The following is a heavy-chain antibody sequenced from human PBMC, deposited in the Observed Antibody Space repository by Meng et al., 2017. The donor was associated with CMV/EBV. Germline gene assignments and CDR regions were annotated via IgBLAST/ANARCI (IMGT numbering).Heavy chain of an antibody. CDR2: IKSKTDGGTT. J-gene: IGHJ4*02. Sequence: GGSLRLSCAASGFTFSTACMSWVRQAPGKGLEWVGRIKSKTDGGTTDYAAPVKGRFTISRDDSKNTLYLQMNSLKTEDTAVYYCTTDVDMITRSVGGYWGQGTLVTVSS. CDR3: TTDVDMITRSVGGY. V-gene: IGHV3-15*01. CDR1: GFTFSTAC. D-gene: IGHD5-12*01.